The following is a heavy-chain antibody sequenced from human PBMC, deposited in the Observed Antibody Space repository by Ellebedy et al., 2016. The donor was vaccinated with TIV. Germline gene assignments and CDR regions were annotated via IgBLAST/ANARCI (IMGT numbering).Heavy chain of an antibody. J-gene: IGHJ6*02. CDR3: ARPTVPATICGACGMDV. CDR2: IYGGGTI. V-gene: IGHV3-53*01. CDR1: GFTVSSNF. Sequence: GESLKISCAASGFTVSSNFMTWVRQAPGKGLEWVSVIYGGGTIRYADSVKGRFTISRDNSKNTADLQMNSLRAEDTAVYYCARPTVPATICGACGMDVWGQGTTVIVSS. D-gene: IGHD2-2*01.